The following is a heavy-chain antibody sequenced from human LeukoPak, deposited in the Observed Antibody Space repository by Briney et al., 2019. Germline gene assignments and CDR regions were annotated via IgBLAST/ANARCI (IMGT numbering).Heavy chain of an antibody. CDR3: AKISSSAEPNFDY. CDR2: IWPDGSKK. D-gene: IGHD1-14*01. CDR1: GFTFRTYA. J-gene: IGHJ4*02. V-gene: IGHV3-33*06. Sequence: GTSLRLSCAASGFTFRTYAMHWVRQAPGKGLEWVAFIWPDGSKKFYADSVKGRFTISRDNSNHTLYLQMNSLRPEDTALYFCAKISSSAEPNFDYWGQGILLTVSS.